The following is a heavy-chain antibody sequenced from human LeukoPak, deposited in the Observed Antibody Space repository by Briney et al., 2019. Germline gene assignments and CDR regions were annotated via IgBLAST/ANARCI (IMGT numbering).Heavy chain of an antibody. Sequence: SVKVSCKASGCTFSSYAISWVRQAPGQGLEWMGGIIPIFGTADYAQKFQGRVTITTDASASTAYMELSSLRSEDTAVYYCALVRSSSWLFDYWGQGTLVTVSS. CDR3: ALVRSSSWLFDY. CDR2: IIPIFGTA. J-gene: IGHJ4*02. V-gene: IGHV1-69*05. CDR1: GCTFSSYA. D-gene: IGHD6-13*01.